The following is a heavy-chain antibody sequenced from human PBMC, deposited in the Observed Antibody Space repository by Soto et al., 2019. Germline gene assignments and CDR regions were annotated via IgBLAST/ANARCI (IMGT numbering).Heavy chain of an antibody. J-gene: IGHJ4*02. V-gene: IGHV3-23*01. D-gene: IGHD2-21*01. CDR3: AKQNGGGDCFNY. Sequence: GGSLRLSCAASVFTFSSYAMSWVRQAPGKGLEWVSAISGSGGSTYYADSVKGRFTISRDNSKNTLYLQMNSLRAEDTAVYYCAKQNGGGDCFNYWGQGTLVTVSS. CDR1: VFTFSSYA. CDR2: ISGSGGST.